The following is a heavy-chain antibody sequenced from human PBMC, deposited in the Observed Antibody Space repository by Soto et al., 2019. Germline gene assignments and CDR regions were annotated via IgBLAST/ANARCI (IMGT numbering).Heavy chain of an antibody. CDR2: INHSGST. CDR3: ARNSSYYYDSSGYYVFDY. CDR1: GGSFSGYY. Sequence: SETLSLTCAVYGGSFSGYYWSWIRQPPGKGLEWIGEINHSGSTNYNPSLKSRVTISVDTSKNQFSLKLSSVTAADTAVYYCARNSSYYYDSSGYYVFDYWGQGTLVT. D-gene: IGHD3-22*01. V-gene: IGHV4-34*01. J-gene: IGHJ4*02.